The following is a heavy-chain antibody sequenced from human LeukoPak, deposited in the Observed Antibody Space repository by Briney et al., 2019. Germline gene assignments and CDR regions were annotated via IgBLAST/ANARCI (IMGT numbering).Heavy chain of an antibody. V-gene: IGHV5-51*01. J-gene: IGHJ3*02. D-gene: IGHD3-22*01. Sequence: GESLKISCNGSGYSFTSYWIGWVRQMPGKGLEWLGIIYPGDSDTRYSPSFQGQVTISVDKSISTAYLQWSSLKASDTAMYYCASPASSGYYFSAFDIWGQGTMVTVSS. CDR2: IYPGDSDT. CDR1: GYSFTSYW. CDR3: ASPASSGYYFSAFDI.